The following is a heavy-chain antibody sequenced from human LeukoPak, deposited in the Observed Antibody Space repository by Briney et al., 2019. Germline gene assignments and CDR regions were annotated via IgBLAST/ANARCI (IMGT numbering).Heavy chain of an antibody. J-gene: IGHJ6*03. CDR3: ARVKSGYSYGPHYYYYYYMDV. D-gene: IGHD5-18*01. V-gene: IGHV3-21*01. CDR2: ISSSSYI. CDR1: GVTFSGYS. Sequence: PGGSLRLSCAASGVTFSGYSTNWVRQAPGKGLEWVSSISSSSYIYYADSVKGRFTISRDNAKNSLYLQMNSLRAEDTAVYYCARVKSGYSYGPHYYYYYYMDVWGKGTTVTVSS.